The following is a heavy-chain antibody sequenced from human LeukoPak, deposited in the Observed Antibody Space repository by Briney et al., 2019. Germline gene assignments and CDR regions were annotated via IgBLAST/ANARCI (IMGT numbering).Heavy chain of an antibody. CDR1: GFTFSSYA. J-gene: IGHJ4*02. CDR2: ISGSGGST. Sequence: PGGSLRLSXAASGFTFSSYAMSWIRQAPGKGLEWVSAISGSGGSTYYADSVKGRFTISRDNSKNTLYLQMNSLRAEDTAVYYCAKSAAGEFYFDYWGQGTLVTVSS. V-gene: IGHV3-23*01. D-gene: IGHD3-10*01. CDR3: AKSAAGEFYFDY.